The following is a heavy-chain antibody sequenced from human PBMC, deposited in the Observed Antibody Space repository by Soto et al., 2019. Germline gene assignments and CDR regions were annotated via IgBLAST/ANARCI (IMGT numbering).Heavy chain of an antibody. Sequence: PGESLKISCXASGFTFSSYAMSWVRQAPGKGLEWVAVISYDGSDKYYADSVKGRFTISRDNSKNSLSLQMNSLRAEDTAVYYCARDPRCSGTSCFTEYYYYYGMDVWGQGTTVTVSS. J-gene: IGHJ6*02. D-gene: IGHD2-2*02. CDR2: ISYDGSDK. CDR3: ARDPRCSGTSCFTEYYYYYGMDV. CDR1: GFTFSSYA. V-gene: IGHV3-30*04.